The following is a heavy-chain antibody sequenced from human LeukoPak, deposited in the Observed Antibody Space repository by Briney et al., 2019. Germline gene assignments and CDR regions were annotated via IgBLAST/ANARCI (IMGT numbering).Heavy chain of an antibody. CDR1: GGSISSYY. CDR2: IYYSGST. CDR3: ARVRGTTVVTWAFDI. V-gene: IGHV4-59*01. J-gene: IGHJ3*02. D-gene: IGHD4-23*01. Sequence: SETLSLTCTVSGGSISSYYWSWIRQPPGEGLEWIGYIYYSGSTNYNPSLTSRVTISVDTSKNQFSLKLSSVTAADTAVYYCARVRGTTVVTWAFDIWGPGTMVTVSS.